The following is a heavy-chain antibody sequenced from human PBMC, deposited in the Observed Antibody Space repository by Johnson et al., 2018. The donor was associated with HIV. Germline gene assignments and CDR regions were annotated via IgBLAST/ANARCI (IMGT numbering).Heavy chain of an antibody. CDR1: GFTFSSYA. Sequence: VQLVESGGGLVQPDRSLRLSCAASGFTFSSYAMSWVRQAPGKGLEWVSAISGSGGSTYYADSVKGRFTISRDNSKNTLYLQMNSLRAEDTAVYYCAKDPLTYYDVWSDGAFDIWGQGTMVTVSS. V-gene: IGHV3-23*04. CDR3: AKDPLTYYDVWSDGAFDI. J-gene: IGHJ3*02. CDR2: ISGSGGST. D-gene: IGHD3-3*01.